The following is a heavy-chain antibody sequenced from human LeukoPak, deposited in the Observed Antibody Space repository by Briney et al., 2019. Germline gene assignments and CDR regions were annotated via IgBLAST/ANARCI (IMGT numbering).Heavy chain of an antibody. CDR2: INWNGGST. CDR3: AKRPRLIGEMVH. CDR1: GFTFDDYG. V-gene: IGHV3-20*04. J-gene: IGHJ4*02. Sequence: RSGGSLRLSCTASGFTFDDYGLSWVRQAPGKGLEWVSGINWNGGSTGYADSVKGRFTISRDNSKNTLYLQMNSLRAEDTAVYYCAKRPRLIGEMVHWGQGTLVTVSS. D-gene: IGHD4/OR15-4a*01.